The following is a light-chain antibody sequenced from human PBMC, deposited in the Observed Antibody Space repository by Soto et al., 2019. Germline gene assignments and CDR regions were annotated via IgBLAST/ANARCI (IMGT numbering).Light chain of an antibody. CDR2: DVT. CDR1: SSDVGSYNR. V-gene: IGLV2-18*02. J-gene: IGLJ1*01. CDR3: NSYTTSDTYV. Sequence: QSALTQPPSVSGSPGQSVAISCTGTSSDVGSYNRVSWYQQSPGTAPKLMIYDVTNRPSGVPDRFSGSKSGNTASLTISGLQAEDEAEYYSNSYTTSDTYVFGTGTKLTVL.